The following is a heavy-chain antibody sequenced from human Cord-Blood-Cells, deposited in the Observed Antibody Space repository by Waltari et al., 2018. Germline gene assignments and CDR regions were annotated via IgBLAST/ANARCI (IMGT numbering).Heavy chain of an antibody. J-gene: IGHJ4*02. CDR1: GGSISSSSYY. CDR3: ARATISGSYFDY. Sequence: QLQLQESGPGLVKPSETLSLTCTVSGGSISSSSYYWGWIRQPPGKGLEWIGRIYYRGSTYYNPSLKSRVTISVDTSKNQFSLKLSSVTAADTAVYYCARATISGSYFDYWGQGTLVTVSS. D-gene: IGHD1-26*01. V-gene: IGHV4-39*01. CDR2: IYYRGST.